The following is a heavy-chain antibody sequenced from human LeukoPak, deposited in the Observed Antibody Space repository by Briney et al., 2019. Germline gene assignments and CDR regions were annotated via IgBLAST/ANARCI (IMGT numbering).Heavy chain of an antibody. CDR1: GFTFDDYG. CDR2: IYSGGST. Sequence: GGSLRLSCAASGFTFDDYGMSWVRQAPGKGLEWVSVIYSGGSTYYADSVKGRFTISRDNSKNTLYLQMNSLRAEDTAVYYCARGRTNYYDSSGYHSEYWGQGTLVTVSS. CDR3: ARGRTNYYDSSGYHSEY. D-gene: IGHD3-22*01. J-gene: IGHJ4*02. V-gene: IGHV3-53*01.